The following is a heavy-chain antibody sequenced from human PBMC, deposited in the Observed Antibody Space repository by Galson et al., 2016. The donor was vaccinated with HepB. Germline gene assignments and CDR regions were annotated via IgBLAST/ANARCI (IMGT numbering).Heavy chain of an antibody. J-gene: IGHJ4*02. CDR1: GFSLSTGGVG. Sequence: PALVKPTQTLTLTCTFSGFSLSTGGVGVGWIRQPPGQALEWLGLIYWDDDKRYSPSLQTNLTITKDTSKNQVDLTMTNMDPVDTATYFCARDFRDCYNTHFDYWGQGTLVTVSS. CDR2: IYWDDDK. V-gene: IGHV2-5*02. D-gene: IGHD5-24*01. CDR3: ARDFRDCYNTHFDY.